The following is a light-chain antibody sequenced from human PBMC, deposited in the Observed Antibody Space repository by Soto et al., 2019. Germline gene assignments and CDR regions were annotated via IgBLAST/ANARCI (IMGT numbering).Light chain of an antibody. CDR2: EVS. Sequence: QAVVTQPASVSGSPGQSITISCTGTSSDVGSHNLVSWYQQHPGQAPKLMIYEVSKRPLGVSARFSASKSGNTASLTISGLQAEDEADYYCCSYGGSTAVFGGGTQLTVL. J-gene: IGLJ7*01. CDR1: SSDVGSHNL. CDR3: CSYGGSTAV. V-gene: IGLV2-23*02.